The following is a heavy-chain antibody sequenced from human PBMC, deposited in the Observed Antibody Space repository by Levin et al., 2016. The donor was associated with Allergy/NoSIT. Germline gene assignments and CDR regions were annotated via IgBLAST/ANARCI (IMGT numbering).Heavy chain of an antibody. Sequence: WIRQPPGKGLEWIGEINHSGSTNYNPSLKSRVTISVDTSKNQFSLKLSSVTAADTAVYYCAIIGDFGDFPFDYWGQGTLVTVSS. D-gene: IGHD4-17*01. J-gene: IGHJ4*02. V-gene: IGHV4-34*01. CDR2: INHSGST. CDR3: AIIGDFGDFPFDY.